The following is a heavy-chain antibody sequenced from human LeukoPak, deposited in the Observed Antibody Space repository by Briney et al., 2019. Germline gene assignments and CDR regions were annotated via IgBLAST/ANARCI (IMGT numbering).Heavy chain of an antibody. CDR3: TTALRGPFGFDY. J-gene: IGHJ4*02. V-gene: IGHV3-15*01. CDR1: GLTFSNYA. CDR2: IKSKTDGGTT. D-gene: IGHD3-10*01. Sequence: GGSLRLSCTTSGLTFSNYAMTWVRQAPGKGLEWVGRIKSKTDGGTTDYAAPVKGRFTISRDDSKNTLYLQMNSLKTEDTAVYYCTTALRGPFGFDYWGQGTLVTVSS.